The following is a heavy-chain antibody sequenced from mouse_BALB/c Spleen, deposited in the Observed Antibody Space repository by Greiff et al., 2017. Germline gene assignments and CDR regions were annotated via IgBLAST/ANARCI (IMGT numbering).Heavy chain of an antibody. V-gene: IGHV5-12-2*01. D-gene: IGHD1-1*01. Sequence: EVQLQESGGGLVQPGGSLKLSCAASGFTFSSYTMSWVRQTPEKRLEWVAYISNGGGSTYYPDTVKGRFTISRDNAKNTLYLQMSSLKSEDTAMYYCARHGLLRSFAYWGQGTLVTVSA. CDR1: GFTFSSYT. CDR2: ISNGGGST. J-gene: IGHJ3*01. CDR3: ARHGLLRSFAY.